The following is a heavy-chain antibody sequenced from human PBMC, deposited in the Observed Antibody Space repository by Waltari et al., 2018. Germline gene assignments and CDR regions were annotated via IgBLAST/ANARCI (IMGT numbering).Heavy chain of an antibody. V-gene: IGHV3-11*04. Sequence: QVQLQESGPGLVKPSETLSLTCTISNGSIRTGAHYWGWLRQSPGKGLAWVSYISSRSSTIYYADSVKGRFTISVDNAKNSLYLQMNSLRAEDTAVYYCARSGGVVLHYMDVWGKGTTVTVSS. J-gene: IGHJ6*03. CDR1: NGSIRTGAHY. CDR2: ISSRSSTI. CDR3: ARSGGVVLHYMDV. D-gene: IGHD3-3*01.